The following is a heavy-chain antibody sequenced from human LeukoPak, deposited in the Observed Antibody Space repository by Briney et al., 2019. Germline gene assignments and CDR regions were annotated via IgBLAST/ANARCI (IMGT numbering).Heavy chain of an antibody. Sequence: GGSLRLSCAASGFTFSSYSMNWVRQAPGKGLEWVSSISSSSSYIYYADSVKGRFTISRDNAKNSLYLQMNSLRAEDTAVYYCARDPYGDYGEGFDYWGQGTLVAVSS. CDR3: ARDPYGDYGEGFDY. CDR1: GFTFSSYS. CDR2: ISSSSSYI. V-gene: IGHV3-21*01. J-gene: IGHJ4*02. D-gene: IGHD4-17*01.